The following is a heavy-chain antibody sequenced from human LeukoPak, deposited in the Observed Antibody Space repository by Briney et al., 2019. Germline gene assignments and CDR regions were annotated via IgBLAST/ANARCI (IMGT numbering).Heavy chain of an antibody. V-gene: IGHV1-46*01. J-gene: IGHJ6*02. CDR2: INPSGGST. D-gene: IGHD3-16*02. CDR3: ARDSYTLYYREGKGSYYYGMDV. CDR1: GYTFTSYY. Sequence: ASVKVSCKASGYTFTSYYMHWVRQAPGQGLEWMGIINPSGGSTSYAQKFQGRVTMTRDTSTSTVYMELSSLRSEDTAVYYCARDSYTLYYREGKGSYYYGMDVWGQGTTVTVSS.